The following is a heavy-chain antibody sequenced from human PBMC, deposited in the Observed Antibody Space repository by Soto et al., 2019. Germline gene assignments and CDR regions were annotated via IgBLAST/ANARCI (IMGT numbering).Heavy chain of an antibody. CDR2: VKTTGDTT. J-gene: IGHJ4*02. D-gene: IGHD2-21*02. CDR3: TKDVTGDVGADY. CDR1: GFAFFSHD. V-gene: IGHV3-23*04. Sequence: EVQLVESGGALVQPGGSLTLSCAASGFAFFSHDMSWVRQAPGKGLEWVSTVKTTGDTTFYAGPVKGRFTASRDDSKSTLFLHMYSLRVEDTATYYCTKDVTGDVGADYWGQGTPVTVSS.